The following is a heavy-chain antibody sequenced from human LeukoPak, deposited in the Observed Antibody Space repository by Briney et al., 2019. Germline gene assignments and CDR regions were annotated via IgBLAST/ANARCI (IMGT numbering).Heavy chain of an antibody. V-gene: IGHV3-66*02. D-gene: IGHD3-10*01. CDR3: ARDLDRDFDY. CDR2: IYSGGST. CDR1: GFTVSSNY. Sequence: QPGGSLRLSCAASGFTVSSNYMSWVRQAPGKGLEWVSVIYSGGSTYYADSVKGRFTISRDNSKNTLYLQMNSLRAKDTAVYYCARDLDRDFDYWGQGTLVTVSS. J-gene: IGHJ4*02.